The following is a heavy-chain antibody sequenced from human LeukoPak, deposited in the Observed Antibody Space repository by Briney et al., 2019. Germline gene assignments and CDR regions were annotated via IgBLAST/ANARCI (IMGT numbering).Heavy chain of an antibody. CDR2: IWYDGSNK. CDR1: GFTFSSYG. V-gene: IGHV3-33*01. Sequence: GGSLRLSCAASGFTFSSYGMHWVRQAPGRGLEWVAVIWYDGSNKYYADSVKGRFTISRDNSKNTLYLQMNSLRAEDTAVYYCQSGFGAFDIWGQGTMVTVSS. D-gene: IGHD3-3*01. J-gene: IGHJ3*02. CDR3: QSGFGAFDI.